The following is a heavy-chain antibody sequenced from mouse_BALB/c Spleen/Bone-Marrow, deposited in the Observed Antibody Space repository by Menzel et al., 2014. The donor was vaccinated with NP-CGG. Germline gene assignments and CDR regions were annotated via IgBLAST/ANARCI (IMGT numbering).Heavy chain of an antibody. CDR3: ARWNDGYSLYYYAMDY. Sequence: EVKLQESGPELVKPGASMKISCKASGYSFTGYTMNWVKQSHGKNLEWIGLINPYNGGTSYNQKFKGKDTLTVDKSSSPAYMELLSLTSEDSAVYYCARWNDGYSLYYYAMDYWGQGTSVTVSS. CDR1: GYSFTGYT. D-gene: IGHD2-3*01. J-gene: IGHJ4*01. CDR2: INPYNGGT. V-gene: IGHV1-18*01.